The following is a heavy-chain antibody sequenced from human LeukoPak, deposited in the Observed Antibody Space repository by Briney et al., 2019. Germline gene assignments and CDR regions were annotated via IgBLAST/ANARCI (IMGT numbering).Heavy chain of an antibody. CDR3: ARSFNYVGWFDP. Sequence: GGSLRLSCAASGFTFDDYAMHWVRQAPGKGLEWVSGISWNSGSIGYADSVKGRFTISRDNAKNSLYLQMNSLRAEDTAVYYCARSFNYVGWFDPWGQGTLVTVSS. CDR2: ISWNSGSI. V-gene: IGHV3-9*01. J-gene: IGHJ5*02. D-gene: IGHD4-11*01. CDR1: GFTFDDYA.